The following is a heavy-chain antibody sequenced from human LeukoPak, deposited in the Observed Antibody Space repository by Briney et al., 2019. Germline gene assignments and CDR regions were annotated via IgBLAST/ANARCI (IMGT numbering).Heavy chain of an antibody. CDR1: GFMFRDAA. CDR2: IASSGLNS. CDR3: AKDIQLST. J-gene: IGHJ3*01. D-gene: IGHD5-24*01. Sequence: GGSLRLSCAASGFMFRDAAMTWVRQAPGRGLEWVSLIASSGLNSYYADSVKGRFTISRDNSKNTLSLQMNSLRVEDTAIYYCAKDIQLSTWGLGTLVTVSS. V-gene: IGHV3-23*01.